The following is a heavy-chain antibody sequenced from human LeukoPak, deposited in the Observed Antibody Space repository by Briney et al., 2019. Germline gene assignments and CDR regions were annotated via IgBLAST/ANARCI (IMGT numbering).Heavy chain of an antibody. Sequence: SETLSLTCAVYGGSFSGYYWSWIRQPPGKGLEWMGEINHSGSTNYNPSLKSRVTISVDTSKNQFSLKLSSVTAADTAVYYCARVGTIFGVVKNWGQGTLVTVSS. CDR1: GGSFSGYY. V-gene: IGHV4-34*01. D-gene: IGHD3-3*01. CDR2: INHSGST. CDR3: ARVGTIFGVVKN. J-gene: IGHJ4*02.